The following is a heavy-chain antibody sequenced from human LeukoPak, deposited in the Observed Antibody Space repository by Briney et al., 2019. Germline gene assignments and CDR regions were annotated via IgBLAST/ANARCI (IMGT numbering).Heavy chain of an antibody. CDR3: AKTLFGFSYGKIDY. J-gene: IGHJ4*02. Sequence: HPGGSLRLSCAASGFTFSSYAMSWVRQAPGKGLEWVSAISGSGGSTYYADSVKGRFTISRDNSKNTLYLQMSSLRAEDTAIYYCAKTLFGFSYGKIDYWGQGTLVTVSS. CDR1: GFTFSSYA. V-gene: IGHV3-23*01. CDR2: ISGSGGST. D-gene: IGHD5-18*01.